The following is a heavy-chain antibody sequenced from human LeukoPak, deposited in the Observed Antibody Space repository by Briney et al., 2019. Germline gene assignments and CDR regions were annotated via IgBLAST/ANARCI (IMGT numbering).Heavy chain of an antibody. CDR3: VRDGGVSGYDLLDY. Sequence: GGSLRLSCAASGFTFSGFAMSWVRRAPGKGLEWVAHINQDGSEEHYMDSVKARFTISRDNAKNSLSLQMNSLRAEDTAVYYCVRDGGVSGYDLLDYWGRGTLVTVSS. V-gene: IGHV3-7*01. CDR1: GFTFSGFA. CDR2: INQDGSEE. J-gene: IGHJ4*02. D-gene: IGHD5-12*01.